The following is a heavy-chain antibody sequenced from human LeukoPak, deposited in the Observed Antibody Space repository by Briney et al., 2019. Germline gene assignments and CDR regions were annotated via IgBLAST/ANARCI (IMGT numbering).Heavy chain of an antibody. CDR3: VKEGAYYYGSGSYHWFDP. Sequence: PGGSLRLSCSASGFTFSSYAMHWVRQAPGKGLEYVSAISSNGGSTYYADFVKGRFTISRDNSKNTLYLQMSSLRAEDTAVYYCVKEGAYYYGSGSYHWFDPWGQGTLVTVSS. J-gene: IGHJ5*02. CDR1: GFTFSSYA. V-gene: IGHV3-64D*06. CDR2: ISSNGGST. D-gene: IGHD3-10*01.